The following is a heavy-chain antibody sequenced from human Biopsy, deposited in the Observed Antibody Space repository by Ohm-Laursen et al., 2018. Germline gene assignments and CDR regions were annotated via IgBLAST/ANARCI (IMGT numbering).Heavy chain of an antibody. V-gene: IGHV4-59*01. CDR2: VYYTGST. J-gene: IGHJ2*01. CDR1: GASMTDYF. D-gene: IGHD3-22*01. CDR3: ARDRGYYSDRTVPGYFDL. Sequence: GTLSLTCSVSGASMTDYFWSWIWQPPGKGLQWIGYVYYTGSTDYNPSLQSRVTISVDTSKNHFSLRLRSVTPADTAIYYCARDRGYYSDRTVPGYFDLWGRGTLVTVSS.